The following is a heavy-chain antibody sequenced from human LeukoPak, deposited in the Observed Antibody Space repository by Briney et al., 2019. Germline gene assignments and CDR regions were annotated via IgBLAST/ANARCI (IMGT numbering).Heavy chain of an antibody. J-gene: IGHJ5*02. CDR3: ARGGPTPPMVRGARRWFDP. D-gene: IGHD3-10*01. CDR1: GYTFTSYD. V-gene: IGHV1-8*01. Sequence: ASVKVSCKASGYTFTSYDINWVRQATGQGLEWMGWMNPNSGNTGYAQKIQGRVTMTRNTSISTAYMELSSLRSEDTAVYYCARGGPTPPMVRGARRWFDPWGQGTLVTVSS. CDR2: MNPNSGNT.